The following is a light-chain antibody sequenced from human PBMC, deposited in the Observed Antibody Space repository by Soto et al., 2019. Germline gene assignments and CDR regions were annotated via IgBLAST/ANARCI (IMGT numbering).Light chain of an antibody. CDR3: QHYGGPPIT. V-gene: IGKV3-20*01. CDR1: QSVSSR. Sequence: EIVLTQSPATLSLSPGERATLSCRASQSVSSRLAWYQQKSGQAPRLLISGASSRATGIPDRFSGSGSGTDFTLIISRLEPEDFALYYCQHYGGPPITFGQGTRLEIK. J-gene: IGKJ5*01. CDR2: GAS.